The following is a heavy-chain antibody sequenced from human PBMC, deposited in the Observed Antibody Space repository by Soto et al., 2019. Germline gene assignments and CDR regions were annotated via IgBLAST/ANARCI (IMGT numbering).Heavy chain of an antibody. CDR1: GGSISSGGYS. CDR2: IYHSGST. V-gene: IGHV4-30-2*01. Sequence: SETLSLTCAVSGGSISSGGYSWSWIRQPPGKGLEWIGYIYHSGSTYYNPSLKSRVTISVDRSKNQFSLKLSSVTAADTAVYYRARVPDRWGQGTLVTVSS. D-gene: IGHD2-2*01. J-gene: IGHJ5*02. CDR3: ARVPDR.